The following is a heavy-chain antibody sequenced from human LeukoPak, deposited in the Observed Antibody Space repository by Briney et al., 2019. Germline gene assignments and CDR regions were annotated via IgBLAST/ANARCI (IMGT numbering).Heavy chain of an antibody. D-gene: IGHD2-2*01. J-gene: IGHJ6*04. CDR2: IYHSGST. CDR3: ARDSGYCSSTSCYAWSYYYYGMDV. Sequence: SETLSLTCAVSGGSISSSNWWSWVRQPPGKGLEWIGEIYHSGSTNYNPSLKSRVTISVDKSKNQFSLKLSSVTAADTAVYYCARDSGYCSSTSCYAWSYYYYGMDVWGKGTTVTVSS. CDR1: GGSISSSNW. V-gene: IGHV4-4*02.